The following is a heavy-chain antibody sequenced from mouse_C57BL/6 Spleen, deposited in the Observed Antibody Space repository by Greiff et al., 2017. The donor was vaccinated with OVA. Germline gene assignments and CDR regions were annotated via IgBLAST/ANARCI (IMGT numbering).Heavy chain of an antibody. CDR1: GFTFSSYA. CDR2: ISSGGDYI. V-gene: IGHV5-9-1*02. Sequence: EVKLMESGEGLVKPGGSLKLSCAASGFTFSSYAMSWVRQTPEQRLEWVAYISSGGDYIYYADTVKGRFTISRDNARNTLYLQMSSLKSEDTAMYYCTRDPNGDGYFDGWGTGTTVTVSS. J-gene: IGHJ1*03. CDR3: TRDPNGDGYFDG. D-gene: IGHD4-1*01.